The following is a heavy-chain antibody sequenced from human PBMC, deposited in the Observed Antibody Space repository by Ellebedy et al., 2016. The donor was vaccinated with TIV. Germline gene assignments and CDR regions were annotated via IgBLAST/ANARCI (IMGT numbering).Heavy chain of an antibody. V-gene: IGHV5-10-1*01. Sequence: KVSCNGSGYSFTSYWISWVLHMPGKGLEWMGRIDPSDSYTNYSPSFQGHVTISADKSISTAYLQWSSLKASDTAMYYCARHFGDYRWGGVSNWFDPWGQGTLVTVSS. J-gene: IGHJ5*02. CDR1: GYSFTSYW. CDR2: IDPSDSYT. D-gene: IGHD4-17*01. CDR3: ARHFGDYRWGGVSNWFDP.